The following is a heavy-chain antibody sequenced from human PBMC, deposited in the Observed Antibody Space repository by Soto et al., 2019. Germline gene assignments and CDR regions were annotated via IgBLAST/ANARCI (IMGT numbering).Heavy chain of an antibody. CDR1: GYSFTSYW. D-gene: IGHD6-13*01. Sequence: GESLKISCKGSGYSFTSYWISWVCQMPGKGLEWMGRIDPSDSYTNYSPSFQGHVTISADKSISTAYLQWSSLKASDTAMYYCARRGAAAGTYYYYGMDVWGQGTTVTVSS. J-gene: IGHJ6*02. CDR2: IDPSDSYT. CDR3: ARRGAAAGTYYYYGMDV. V-gene: IGHV5-10-1*01.